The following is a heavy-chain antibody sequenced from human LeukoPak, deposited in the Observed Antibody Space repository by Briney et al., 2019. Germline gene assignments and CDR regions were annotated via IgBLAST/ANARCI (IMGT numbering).Heavy chain of an antibody. V-gene: IGHV4-59*01. CDR2: IYYSGST. CDR1: GGSISSYY. Sequence: SETLSLTCTVSGGSISSYYWSWIRQPPGKGLEWIGYIYYSGSTNYNPSLKSRVTISVGTSKNQFSLKLSSVTAADTAVYYCARVLLGELVLFDYWGQGTLVTVSS. CDR3: ARVLLGELVLFDY. J-gene: IGHJ4*02. D-gene: IGHD1-26*01.